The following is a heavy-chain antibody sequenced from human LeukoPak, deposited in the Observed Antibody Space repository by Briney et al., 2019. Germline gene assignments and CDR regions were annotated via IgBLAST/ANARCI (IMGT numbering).Heavy chain of an antibody. CDR2: INPNSGDT. D-gene: IGHD3-10*01. CDR3: ARGLLWFGELGY. Sequence: ASVKVSCMASGYTFTGYYMQWVRQAPGPGFEWMGWINPNSGDTNYAQNFQGRVTMTRDTSISTVYMELSRLRYDDTAVYYCARGLLWFGELGYWGQGTLVTVSS. V-gene: IGHV1-2*02. J-gene: IGHJ4*02. CDR1: GYTFTGYY.